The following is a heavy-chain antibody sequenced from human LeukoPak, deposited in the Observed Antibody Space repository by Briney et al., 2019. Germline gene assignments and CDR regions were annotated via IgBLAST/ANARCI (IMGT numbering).Heavy chain of an antibody. Sequence: SETLSLTCAVYGGSFSGYYWSWIRQPPGKGLEWIGEINHSGSTNYNPSLKSRVTISVDTSKNQFSLKLSSVTAADTAVYYCARVGRGVGYFDYWGQGTLVTVSS. CDR1: GGSFSGYY. J-gene: IGHJ4*02. D-gene: IGHD1-26*01. CDR2: INHSGST. V-gene: IGHV4-34*01. CDR3: ARVGRGVGYFDY.